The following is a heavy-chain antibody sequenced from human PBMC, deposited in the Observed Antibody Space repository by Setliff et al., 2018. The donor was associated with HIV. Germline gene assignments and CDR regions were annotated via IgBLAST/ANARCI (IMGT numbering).Heavy chain of an antibody. CDR3: TRGRGIIGALVY. Sequence: SVKVSCKASGSTFTSYAINWVRQAPGQGLEWMGGIIPIFSTSNYAQRFQDRVTITADESTSTAYMELYNLRSEDTAMYYCTRGRGIIGALVYWGQGTLVTVSS. J-gene: IGHJ4*02. D-gene: IGHD2-21*01. CDR2: IIPIFSTS. CDR1: GSTFTSYA. V-gene: IGHV1-69*13.